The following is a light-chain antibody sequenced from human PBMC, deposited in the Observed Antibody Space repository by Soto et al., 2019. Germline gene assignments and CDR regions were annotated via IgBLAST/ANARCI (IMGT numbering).Light chain of an antibody. V-gene: IGKV3-20*01. CDR3: QQYGSSPRT. J-gene: IGKJ1*01. Sequence: EILLTQFSTSLSLSPWESATLSWRASQSVSSYLAWYQQKPGQAPRLLIYGASSRATGIPDRFSGSGSGTDFTLTISRLEPEDFAVYYCQQYGSSPRTFGQGTKVDIK. CDR1: QSVSSY. CDR2: GAS.